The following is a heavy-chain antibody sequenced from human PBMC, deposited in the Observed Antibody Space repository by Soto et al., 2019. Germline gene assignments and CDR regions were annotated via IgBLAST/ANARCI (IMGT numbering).Heavy chain of an antibody. CDR1: GFTFNRFG. CDR3: GRDQNYGLFDY. V-gene: IGHV3-30*03. Sequence: SLRLSCAASGFTFNRFGMHWVRQAPGKGLEWVAVISYDGNNKYYADSVKGRFTISRDNAKNSLYLQMNSLRAEDTVVYYCGRDQNYGLFDYWGQGTLVTVSS. D-gene: IGHD4-17*01. J-gene: IGHJ4*02. CDR2: ISYDGNNK.